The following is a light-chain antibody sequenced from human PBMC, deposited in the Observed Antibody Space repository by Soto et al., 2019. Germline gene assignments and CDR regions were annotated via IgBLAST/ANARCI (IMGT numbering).Light chain of an antibody. V-gene: IGKV3-20*01. J-gene: IGKJ1*01. CDR1: QSVSSSY. Sequence: EIVLTQSPGTLCLSPGERATLSCRASQSVSSSYLAWYQQKPGQAPRLLIYGASSRATGIPDRFSGSGSGTDFTLTISRLEPEGFAVYYCQQYGSSSWTFGQGTKVDI. CDR3: QQYGSSSWT. CDR2: GAS.